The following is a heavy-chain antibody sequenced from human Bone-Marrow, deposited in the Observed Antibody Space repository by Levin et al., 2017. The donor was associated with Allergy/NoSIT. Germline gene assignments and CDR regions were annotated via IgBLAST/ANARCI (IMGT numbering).Heavy chain of an antibody. Sequence: TGGSLRLSCAASGFTFSSYAMHWVRQAPGKGLEWVAVISYDGSNKYYADSVKGRFTISRDNSKNTLYLQMNSLRAEDTAVYYCARGGYDLLYYYYYMDVWGKGTTVTVSS. D-gene: IGHD5-12*01. CDR1: GFTFSSYA. CDR3: ARGGYDLLYYYYYMDV. CDR2: ISYDGSNK. J-gene: IGHJ6*03. V-gene: IGHV3-30-3*01.